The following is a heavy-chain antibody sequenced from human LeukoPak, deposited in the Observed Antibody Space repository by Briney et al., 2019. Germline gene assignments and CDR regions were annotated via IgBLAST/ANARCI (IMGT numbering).Heavy chain of an antibody. CDR3: ARGSYGDYAYYFDY. Sequence: SVKVSCKASGGTFSSYAISWVRQAPGQGPEWMGGIIPIFGTANYAQKFQGRVTITTDESTSTAYMELSSLRSEDTAVYYCARGSYGDYAYYFDYWGQGTLVTVSS. D-gene: IGHD4-17*01. CDR1: GGTFSSYA. V-gene: IGHV1-69*05. CDR2: IIPIFGTA. J-gene: IGHJ4*02.